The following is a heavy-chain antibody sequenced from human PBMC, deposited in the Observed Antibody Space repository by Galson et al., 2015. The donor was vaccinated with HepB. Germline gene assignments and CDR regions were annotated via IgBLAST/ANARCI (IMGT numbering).Heavy chain of an antibody. V-gene: IGHV1-3*01. CDR3: ARVITMVRGVGFDY. CDR1: GYTFTSYA. Sequence: SVKVSCKASGYTFTSYAMHWVRQAPGQRLEWMGWINAGNGNTKYSQKFQGRVTITRDTSASTAYMELSSLRSEDTAVYYCARVITMVRGVGFDYWGQGTLVTVSS. J-gene: IGHJ4*02. CDR2: INAGNGNT. D-gene: IGHD3-10*01.